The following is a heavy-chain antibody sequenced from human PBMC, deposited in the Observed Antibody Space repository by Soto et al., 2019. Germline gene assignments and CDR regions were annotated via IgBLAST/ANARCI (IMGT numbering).Heavy chain of an antibody. J-gene: IGHJ5*02. V-gene: IGHV3-30-3*01. Sequence: QVQLVESGGGVVQPGRSMRLSCAASGFTFSSYAMHWVRQAPGKGLEWVTVISYDGNNKYYADSVEGRFTISRDNSKKTLYLQLNSLRTEDTGVYYCARSQQTAVTSPLADPWGQGTLVTVSA. CDR3: ARSQQTAVTSPLADP. CDR2: ISYDGNNK. D-gene: IGHD4-17*01. CDR1: GFTFSSYA.